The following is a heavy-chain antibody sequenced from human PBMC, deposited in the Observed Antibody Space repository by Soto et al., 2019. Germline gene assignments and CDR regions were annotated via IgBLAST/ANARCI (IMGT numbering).Heavy chain of an antibody. J-gene: IGHJ6*02. D-gene: IGHD2-2*01. V-gene: IGHV1-2*02. CDR3: ASETAAMPYYYYYGMDV. Sequence: GASVKVSCKASGYTFTGYYMHWVRQAPGQGLEWMGWINPNSGGTNYAQKFQGRVTMTRDTSISTAYMELSRLRSDDTAVYYCASETAAMPYYYYYGMDVWGQGTTVTVSS. CDR1: GYTFTGYY. CDR2: INPNSGGT.